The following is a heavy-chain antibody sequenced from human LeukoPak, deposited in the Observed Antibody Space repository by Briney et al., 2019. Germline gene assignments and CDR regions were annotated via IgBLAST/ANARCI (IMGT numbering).Heavy chain of an antibody. D-gene: IGHD5-24*01. CDR3: ARLSRDGYAIDY. CDR1: GFTFSSYE. V-gene: IGHV3-48*03. Sequence: PGGSLRLSCAASGFTFSSYEMNWVRQAPGKGLEWVSYISSSGSTIYYADSVKGRFTISRDNAKNSLYLQMNSLRAEDTAVYYCARLSRDGYAIDYWGQGTLVTVSS. CDR2: ISSSGSTI. J-gene: IGHJ4*02.